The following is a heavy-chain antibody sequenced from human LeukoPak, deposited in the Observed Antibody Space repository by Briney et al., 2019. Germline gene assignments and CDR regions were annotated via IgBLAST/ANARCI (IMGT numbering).Heavy chain of an antibody. J-gene: IGHJ4*02. Sequence: GRSLRLSCAASGFTFSSYAMNWVRQAPGKGLEWVAVISYDGSNKYYADSVKGRFTISRDNSKNTLYLQMNSLRAEDTAVYYCARDRGSGSYYSQDWGQGTLVTVSS. CDR1: GFTFSSYA. CDR3: ARDRGSGSYYSQD. CDR2: ISYDGSNK. V-gene: IGHV3-30*04. D-gene: IGHD3-10*01.